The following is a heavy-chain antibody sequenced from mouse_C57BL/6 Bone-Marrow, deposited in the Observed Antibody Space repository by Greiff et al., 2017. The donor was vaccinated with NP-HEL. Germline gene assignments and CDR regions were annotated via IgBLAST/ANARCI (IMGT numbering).Heavy chain of an antibody. J-gene: IGHJ1*03. CDR3: ARRGGNYDWYFDV. CDR2: INPGSGGT. D-gene: IGHD2-1*01. CDR1: GYAFTNYL. V-gene: IGHV1-54*01. Sequence: VQLQQSGAELVRPGTSVKVSCKASGYAFTNYLIEWVKQRPGQGLEWIGVINPGSGGTNYNEKFKGKATLTADKSSRTAYMQLSSLTSEDSAVYFCARRGGNYDWYFDVWGTGTTVTVSS.